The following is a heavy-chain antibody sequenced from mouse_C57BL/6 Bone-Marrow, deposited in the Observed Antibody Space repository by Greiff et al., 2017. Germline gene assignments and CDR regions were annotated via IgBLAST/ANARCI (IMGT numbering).Heavy chain of an antibody. CDR1: GYTFTSYW. D-gene: IGHD2-1*01. V-gene: IGHV1-72*01. CDR3: AHGNYFYWYFAV. CDR2: IDPNSGGT. J-gene: IGHJ1*03. Sequence: QVQLKQPGAELVKPGASVKLSCKASGYTFTSYWMHWVKQRPGRGLEWIGRIDPNSGGTKYNEKFKSKATLTVDKPSSTAYMQLSSLTSEDSAVYYCAHGNYFYWYFAVWGTRTTVTVSS.